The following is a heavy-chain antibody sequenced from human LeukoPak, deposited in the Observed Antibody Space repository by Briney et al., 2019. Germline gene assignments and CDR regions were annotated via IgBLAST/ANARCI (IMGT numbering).Heavy chain of an antibody. D-gene: IGHD5-12*01. CDR1: GFSSSTYA. J-gene: IGHJ4*02. CDR3: AKADDTVATNFDS. Sequence: GGSLRLSCAASGFSSSTYAMSCVREAPGRGLEWVTASRGNGGRADYADSVEGRFTTSRDNSKNTVYLQMNSLRAEDTAVYYCAKADDTVATNFDSWGQGTLVTVSS. CDR2: SRGNGGRA. V-gene: IGHV3-23*01.